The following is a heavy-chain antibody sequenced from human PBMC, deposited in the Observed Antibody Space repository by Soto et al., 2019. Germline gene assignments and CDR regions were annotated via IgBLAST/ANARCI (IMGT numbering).Heavy chain of an antibody. CDR3: ARGYYYDSSGYYYWFDP. D-gene: IGHD3-22*01. V-gene: IGHV1-2*02. J-gene: IGHJ5*02. CDR1: GYTFTGYC. Sequence: ASVKVSCKASGYTFTGYCMHWVRQAPGQGLEWMGWVNPNSGGTNYAQKFQGRVTMTRDTSISTAYMELSRLRSDDTAVYYCARGYYYDSSGYYYWFDPWGQGTLVTVSS. CDR2: VNPNSGGT.